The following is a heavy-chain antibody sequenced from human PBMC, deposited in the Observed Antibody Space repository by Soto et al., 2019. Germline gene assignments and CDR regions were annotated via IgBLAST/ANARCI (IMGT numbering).Heavy chain of an antibody. CDR2: IYYSGST. D-gene: IGHD2-21*01. J-gene: IGHJ6*03. CDR1: GGSISSGGYY. V-gene: IGHV4-31*03. Sequence: SETLSLTCTVSGGSISSGGYYWSWIRQHPGKGLEWIGYIYYSGSTYYNPSLKSRVTISVDTSKNQFSLKLSSVTAADTAVYYCARDSICGGDCSTGDYYYYMDVWGKGTTVTVSS. CDR3: ARDSICGGDCSTGDYYYYMDV.